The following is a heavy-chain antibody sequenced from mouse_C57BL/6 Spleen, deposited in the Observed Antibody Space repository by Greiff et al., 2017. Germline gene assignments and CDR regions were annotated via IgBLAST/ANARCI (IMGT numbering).Heavy chain of an antibody. J-gene: IGHJ3*01. CDR2: IRNKANNHAT. V-gene: IGHV6-6*01. D-gene: IGHD1-1*01. CDR3: TTLLLPVGFAY. CDR1: GFTFSDAW. Sequence: EVQGVESGGGLVQPGGSMKLSCAASGFTFSDAWMDWVRQSPEKGLEWVAEIRNKANNHATYYAESVKGRFTISRDDSKSSVYLQMNSLRAEDTGIYYCTTLLLPVGFAYWGQGTLVTVSA.